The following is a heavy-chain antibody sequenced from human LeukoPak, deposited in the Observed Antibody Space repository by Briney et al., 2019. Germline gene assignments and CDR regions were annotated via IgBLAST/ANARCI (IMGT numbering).Heavy chain of an antibody. J-gene: IGHJ4*02. CDR3: ARGGSYVHY. Sequence: GGSLRLSCAASGFTFNSYEMNWVRQAPGKWLEWVSYINSGGSARYYADSVKGRFTISRDNAKNSLYLQMNSLRADDTAVYYCARGGSYVHYWGQGTLVTVSS. V-gene: IGHV3-48*03. CDR1: GFTFNSYE. D-gene: IGHD1-26*01. CDR2: INSGGSAR.